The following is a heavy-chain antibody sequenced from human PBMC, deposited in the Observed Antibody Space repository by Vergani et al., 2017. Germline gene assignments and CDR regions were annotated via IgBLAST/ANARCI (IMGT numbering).Heavy chain of an antibody. Sequence: QLLESGGGLIQPGGSLRLSCAASGFTFNSYAMTWVRQAPGKGLEWVSGINNNGGSTYYADSVKGRFTISRDNSKNTLYLQMTDLRAEDTARYYCAKVCNSTGYPCGGGAFDIWGHGTMVTVSS. V-gene: IGHV3-23*01. CDR2: INNNGGST. CDR3: AKVCNSTGYPCGGGAFDI. J-gene: IGHJ3*02. D-gene: IGHD2/OR15-2a*01. CDR1: GFTFNSYA.